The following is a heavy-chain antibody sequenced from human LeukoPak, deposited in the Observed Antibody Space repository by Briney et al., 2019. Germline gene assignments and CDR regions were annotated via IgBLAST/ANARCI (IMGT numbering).Heavy chain of an antibody. D-gene: IGHD4-17*01. CDR3: ARAYYGAVPFDI. CDR1: GFTFSNYE. CDR2: ISSSGSTI. V-gene: IGHV3-48*03. Sequence: GGSLRLSCAASGFTFSNYEMNWVRQAPGKGLEWVSYISSSGSTIYYADSVKGGFTISRDNAKNSLYLQMNSLRAEDTAVYYCARAYYGAVPFDIWGQGTMVTVSS. J-gene: IGHJ3*02.